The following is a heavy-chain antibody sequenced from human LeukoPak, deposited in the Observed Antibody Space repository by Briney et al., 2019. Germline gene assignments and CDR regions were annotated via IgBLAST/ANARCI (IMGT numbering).Heavy chain of an antibody. CDR1: GFTFSTSA. CDR3: ARAQSAYCGGDCYSVDY. Sequence: GGSLRLSCVASGFTFSTSAMHWVRQAPGKGLEWVAIISDDGSNKGYADSVKGRFTISRDNSKNTLSLQMNSLTAEDTAVYYCARAQSAYCGGDCYSVDYWGQGTLVTVSS. CDR2: ISDDGSNK. V-gene: IGHV3-30*01. D-gene: IGHD2-21*02. J-gene: IGHJ4*02.